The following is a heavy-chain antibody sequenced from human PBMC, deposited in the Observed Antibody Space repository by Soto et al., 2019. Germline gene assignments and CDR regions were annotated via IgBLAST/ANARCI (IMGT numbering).Heavy chain of an antibody. V-gene: IGHV1-18*04. CDR2: ISAYNGNT. Sequence: ASVKVSCKASGYTFTSYGISWVRQAPGQGLEWMGWISAYNGNTNYAQKLQGRVTMTTDTSTSTAYMELRSLRSDDTAVYYCARDNLFRLRTSPFDYWGQGTLVTVSS. CDR3: ARDNLFRLRTSPFDY. CDR1: GYTFTSYG. D-gene: IGHD3-10*02. J-gene: IGHJ4*02.